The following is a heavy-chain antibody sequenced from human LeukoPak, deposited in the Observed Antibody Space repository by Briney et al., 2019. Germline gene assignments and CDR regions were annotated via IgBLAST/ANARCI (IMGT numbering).Heavy chain of an antibody. Sequence: GGSLRLSCAASGFTFNSYAMSWVRQAPGKGLEWVSAISGSDYSTYYADSVKGRFTISRDNSKNTLYLQMNSLRAEDTAVYYCAKVPLTMVTPDAFDIWGQGTMVTVSS. CDR2: ISGSDYST. D-gene: IGHD4-17*01. CDR1: GFTFNSYA. V-gene: IGHV3-23*01. CDR3: AKVPLTMVTPDAFDI. J-gene: IGHJ3*02.